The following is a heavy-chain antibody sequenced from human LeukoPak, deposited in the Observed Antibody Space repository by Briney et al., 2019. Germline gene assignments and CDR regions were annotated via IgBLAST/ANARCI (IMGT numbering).Heavy chain of an antibody. V-gene: IGHV4-31*03. CDR1: GGSISSGGYY. J-gene: IGHJ3*02. Sequence: SETLSLTCTVSGGSISSGGYYWSWIRQHPGKGLEWIGYIYYSGSTYYNPSLKSRVTISVDTSKNQFSLKLSSVTAADTAVYYCARLIVVVTATQYYAFDIWGQGTMVTVSS. CDR3: ARLIVVVTATQYYAFDI. CDR2: IYYSGST. D-gene: IGHD2-21*02.